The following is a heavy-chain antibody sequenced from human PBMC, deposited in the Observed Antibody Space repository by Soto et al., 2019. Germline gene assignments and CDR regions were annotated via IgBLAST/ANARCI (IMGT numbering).Heavy chain of an antibody. CDR3: ARLAFLSPAIFDF. CDR1: GYSFTSYW. J-gene: IGHJ4*01. D-gene: IGHD2-21*02. Sequence: PGESLKISCKGSGYSFTSYWIGWVRQMPGKGLEGMGIIYPGDSDTRYSPSFQGQVTISADKSISTAYLQWSSLKASATSFYYFARLAFLSPAIFDFWGHGTLVTVSS. V-gene: IGHV5-51*01. CDR2: IYPGDSDT.